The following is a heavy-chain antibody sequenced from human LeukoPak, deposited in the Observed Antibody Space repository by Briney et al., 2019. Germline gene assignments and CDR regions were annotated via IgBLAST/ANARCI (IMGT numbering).Heavy chain of an antibody. V-gene: IGHV3-48*01. CDR3: ARVFGDYYYGMDV. CDR1: GFTFSSYS. D-gene: IGHD3-10*01. J-gene: IGHJ6*02. CDR2: ISSSSSTI. Sequence: GGSLRLSCAASGFTFSSYSMNWVRQAPGKGLEWVSYISSSSSTIYYADSVKGRFTISRDNAKNSLYLQVNSLRAEDTAVYYCARVFGDYYYGMDVWGQGTTVTVSS.